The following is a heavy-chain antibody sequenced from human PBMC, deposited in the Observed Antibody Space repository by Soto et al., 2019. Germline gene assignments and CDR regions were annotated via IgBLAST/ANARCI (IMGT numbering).Heavy chain of an antibody. V-gene: IGHV1-69*02. CDR2: IFPLTDIP. CDR3: ARGPFVVLNYFES. CDR1: GGTFRNYP. Sequence: QVQLVQSGTEVKKPGSSVKVSCKASGGTFRNYPINWVRQAPGQGLGWMGSIFPLTDIPDYAQNFQARLTITADTSTSTGYVELSSLTSDDTAMYFCARGPFVVLNYFESWGQGTLVTVSS. J-gene: IGHJ4*02. D-gene: IGHD3-16*02.